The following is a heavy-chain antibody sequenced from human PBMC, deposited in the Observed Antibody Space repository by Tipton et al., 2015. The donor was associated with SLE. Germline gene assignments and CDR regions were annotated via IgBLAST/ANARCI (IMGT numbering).Heavy chain of an antibody. CDR2: INWNGGSR. Sequence: SLRLSCAVSGFNFDDYGMSWVRQGPGKGLEWVSGINWNGGSRGYADSVKGRFTISRDNAKNSLHLQMNSLRAEDTALYYCARELLWFTELSSFDYWGQGTLVTVSS. D-gene: IGHD3-10*01. J-gene: IGHJ4*02. CDR1: GFNFDDYG. CDR3: ARELLWFTELSSFDY. V-gene: IGHV3-20*04.